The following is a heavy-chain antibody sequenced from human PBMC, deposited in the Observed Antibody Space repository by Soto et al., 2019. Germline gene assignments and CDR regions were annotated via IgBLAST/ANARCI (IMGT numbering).Heavy chain of an antibody. Sequence: VGSLRLSCAASGFTFSRYGMHWVRQAPGKGLEWVSVISYDGSNKNYADSVKGRFTISRDNSKNTLYLQMNSLRAEDTAVYYCAKAYHYDSSGPFDYWGLGNLVTVSS. CDR3: AKAYHYDSSGPFDY. CDR2: ISYDGSNK. J-gene: IGHJ4*02. CDR1: GFTFSRYG. V-gene: IGHV3-30*18. D-gene: IGHD3-22*01.